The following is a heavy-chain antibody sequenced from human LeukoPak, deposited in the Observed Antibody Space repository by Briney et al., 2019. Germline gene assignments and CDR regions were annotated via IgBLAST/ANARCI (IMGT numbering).Heavy chain of an antibody. J-gene: IGHJ4*02. Sequence: ASVKVSCKASGYTFTGYYMHWVRPAPGQGLEWMGWINPNSGGTNYAQKFQGRVTMTRDTSISTAYMELSRLRSDDTAVYYCARDRRITMVRGVIPFDYWGQGTLVTISS. D-gene: IGHD3-10*01. V-gene: IGHV1-2*02. CDR2: INPNSGGT. CDR3: ARDRRITMVRGVIPFDY. CDR1: GYTFTGYY.